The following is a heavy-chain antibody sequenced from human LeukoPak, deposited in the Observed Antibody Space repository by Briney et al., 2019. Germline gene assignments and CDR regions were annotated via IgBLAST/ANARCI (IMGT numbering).Heavy chain of an antibody. D-gene: IGHD3-3*01. CDR1: GFTFSSYA. CDR2: ISYDGSNK. V-gene: IGHV3-30-3*01. CDR3: ASIYDFWSGYQLPFDY. J-gene: IGHJ4*02. Sequence: GGSLRLSCAASGFTFSSYAMLWVRQAPGKGLEWVAVISYDGSNKYYADSVKGRFTISRDNSKNTLYLQMNSLRAEDTAVYYCASIYDFWSGYQLPFDYWGQGTLVTVSS.